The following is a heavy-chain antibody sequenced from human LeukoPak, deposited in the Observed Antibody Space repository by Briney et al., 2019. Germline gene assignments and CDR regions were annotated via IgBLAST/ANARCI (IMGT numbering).Heavy chain of an antibody. J-gene: IGHJ4*02. CDR1: GYTFTGYY. D-gene: IGHD2-15*01. CDR3: VRARDSGGGFDY. CDR2: INPNSGGT. V-gene: IGHV1-2*02. Sequence: ASVKVSCKASGYTFTGYYMHWVRQAPGQGLEWMGWINPNSGGTNYAQKFQGRVTMTRDTSISTAYMELSRLRSDDTAVYYCVRARDSGGGFDYWGQGTLVTVSS.